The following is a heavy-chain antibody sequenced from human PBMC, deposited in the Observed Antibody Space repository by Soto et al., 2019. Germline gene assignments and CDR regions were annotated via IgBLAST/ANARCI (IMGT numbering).Heavy chain of an antibody. CDR2: MYSDGTT. CDR1: GLTVSGHY. V-gene: IGHV3-53*01. D-gene: IGHD7-27*01. Sequence: EVQLVESGGGLIQPGGSLRLSCAASGLTVSGHYMGWVRQAPGKGLEWVSGMYSDGTTNYADSVKGRFTIFRDNSKNTLFLQTNSLRVEDTAVYHCARASSRWGSEAAYWGQGTLVTVSS. J-gene: IGHJ4*02. CDR3: ARASSRWGSEAAY.